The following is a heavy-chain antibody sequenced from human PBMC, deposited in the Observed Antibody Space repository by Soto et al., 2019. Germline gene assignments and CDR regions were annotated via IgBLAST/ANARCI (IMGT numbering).Heavy chain of an antibody. Sequence: QVQLVQSGAEVKKPGSSVKVSCKASGGTFSSYAISWVRQAPGQGLEWMGGIIPIFGTANYAQKFQGRVTITADESTVTAYMELRSMRSEDTAVYCCARERGGGYYYDSSGYRHYADAFDIWGQGTMVTVSS. CDR1: GGTFSSYA. CDR3: ARERGGGYYYDSSGYRHYADAFDI. J-gene: IGHJ3*02. V-gene: IGHV1-69*01. D-gene: IGHD3-22*01. CDR2: IIPIFGTA.